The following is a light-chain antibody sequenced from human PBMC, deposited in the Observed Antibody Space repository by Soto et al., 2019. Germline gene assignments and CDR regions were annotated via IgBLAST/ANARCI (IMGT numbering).Light chain of an antibody. CDR3: QHYGASRT. CDR2: GAS. J-gene: IGKJ1*01. Sequence: EIVLTQSPGTLSLSPGERATLSCRTSHSVDSTHLAWYQQKPGQAPRLLIYGASGRATGIPDRFGGSGSGTDFTLTISRLEPEDFAVCYCQHYGASRTFGQGTKVEVK. CDR1: HSVDSTH. V-gene: IGKV3-20*01.